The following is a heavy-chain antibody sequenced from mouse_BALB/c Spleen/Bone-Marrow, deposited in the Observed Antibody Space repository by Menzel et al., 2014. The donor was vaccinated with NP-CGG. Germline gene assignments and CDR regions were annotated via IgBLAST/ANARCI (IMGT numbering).Heavy chain of an antibody. V-gene: IGHV1S81*02. CDR2: INPSNGGT. CDR1: GYTFTSYY. J-gene: IGHJ3*01. CDR3: TRPYYGYVGYAY. D-gene: IGHD1-2*01. Sequence: QVQLKESGAELVKPGASVKLSCKASGYTFTSYYMYWVKQRPGQGLEWIGEINPSNGGTNFNEKFKSKATLTVDKSSSTAYMQLSSLTFEDSANYDCTRPYYGYVGYAYWGQGTQVTVSA.